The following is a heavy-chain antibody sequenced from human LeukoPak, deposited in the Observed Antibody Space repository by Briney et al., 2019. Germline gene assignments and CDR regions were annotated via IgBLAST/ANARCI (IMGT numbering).Heavy chain of an antibody. CDR3: ARVSRFLEWLPTGDYYYYYMDV. CDR2: TYYSGST. V-gene: IGHV4-59*01. CDR1: GGSISSYY. D-gene: IGHD3-3*01. Sequence: SETLSLTCTVSGGSISSYYWSWIRQPPGKGLEWIGYTYYSGSTNYNPSLKSRVTISVDTSKNQFSLKLSSVTAADTAVYYCARVSRFLEWLPTGDYYYYYMDVWGKGTTVTVSS. J-gene: IGHJ6*03.